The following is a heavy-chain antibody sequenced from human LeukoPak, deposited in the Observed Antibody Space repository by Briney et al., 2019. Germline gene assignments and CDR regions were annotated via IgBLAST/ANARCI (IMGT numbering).Heavy chain of an antibody. J-gene: IGHJ4*02. CDR3: ATAGNYRFDY. CDR1: GFTFSNYW. D-gene: IGHD1-7*01. Sequence: GGSLRLSCAASGFTFSNYWVHWVRQAPGKGLVWVSRINPDGSTINYADSVKGRFTISRDNAKNTLYLQMNSLGAEDTAVYYCATAGNYRFDYWGQGTLVTVSS. V-gene: IGHV3-74*01. CDR2: INPDGSTI.